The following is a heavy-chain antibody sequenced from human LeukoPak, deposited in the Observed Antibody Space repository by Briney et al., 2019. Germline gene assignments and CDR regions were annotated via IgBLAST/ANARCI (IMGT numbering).Heavy chain of an antibody. V-gene: IGHV1-18*01. CDR3: ARGEDIVLMVYARGDLYDY. Sequence: ASVKVSCKASGCTFTSYDINWVRQATGQGLEWMGWISAYNGNTNYAQKLQGRVTVTTDTSTSTAYMELRSLRSDDTAVYYCARGEDIVLMVYARGDLYDYWGQGTLVTVSS. CDR2: ISAYNGNT. CDR1: GCTFTSYD. J-gene: IGHJ4*02. D-gene: IGHD2-8*01.